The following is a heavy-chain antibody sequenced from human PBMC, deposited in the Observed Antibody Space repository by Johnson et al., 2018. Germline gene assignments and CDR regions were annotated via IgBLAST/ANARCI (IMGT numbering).Heavy chain of an antibody. Sequence: VQLVESGGGVVQPGRSLRLSCAASGFTFSSYGMHWVRQAPGKGLEWGAGIWYDGSNKSYADSVKGRFTIPRDNSTNTLYLQMNSLRAEDTAGYYCARAESSPHYGMDVWGQGTTVTVSS. CDR2: IWYDGSNK. CDR3: ARAESSPHYGMDV. J-gene: IGHJ6*02. V-gene: IGHV3-33*01. D-gene: IGHD6-13*01. CDR1: GFTFSSYG.